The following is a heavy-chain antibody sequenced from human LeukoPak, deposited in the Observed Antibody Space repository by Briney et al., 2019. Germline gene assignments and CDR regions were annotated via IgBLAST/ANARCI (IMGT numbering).Heavy chain of an antibody. CDR1: GFTFSSYW. D-gene: IGHD5-18*01. Sequence: PGGSLRLSCAASGFTFSSYWMHWVRQAPGKGLVWVSRINSDGSSTSYADSVKGRFTISRDNAKNTLYLQMNSLRAEDTAVYYCARGVDTAMVDYWGQGTLVTVSS. CDR3: ARGVDTAMVDY. V-gene: IGHV3-74*01. J-gene: IGHJ4*02. CDR2: INSDGSST.